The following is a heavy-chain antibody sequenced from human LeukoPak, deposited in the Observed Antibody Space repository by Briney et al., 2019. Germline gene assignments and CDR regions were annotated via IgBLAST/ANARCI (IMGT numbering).Heavy chain of an antibody. Sequence: GGSLRLSCAASGFTFSSYSMNWVRQAPGKGLEWVSSISSSSSYIYYADSVKGRFTISRDNAKNSLYLQMNSLRAEDTAVYYCARDLNSFYYDSSGYYYEYWGQGTLVTVSS. CDR2: ISSSSSYI. V-gene: IGHV3-21*01. J-gene: IGHJ4*02. CDR1: GFTFSSYS. CDR3: ARDLNSFYYDSSGYYYEY. D-gene: IGHD3-22*01.